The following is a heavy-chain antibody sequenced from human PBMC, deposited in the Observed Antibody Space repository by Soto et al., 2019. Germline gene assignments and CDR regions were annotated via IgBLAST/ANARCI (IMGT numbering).Heavy chain of an antibody. D-gene: IGHD1-7*01. J-gene: IGHJ5*02. CDR2: ISSSSSTI. V-gene: IGHV3-48*01. CDR1: GFTFSSYS. CDR3: ARVTATGTTGFDP. Sequence: ESGGGLVQPGGSLRLSCAASGFTFSSYSMNWVRQAPGKGLEWVSYISSSSSTIYYADSVKGRFTISRDNAKNSLYLQMNSLRAEDTAVYYCARVTATGTTGFDPWGQGTLVTVSS.